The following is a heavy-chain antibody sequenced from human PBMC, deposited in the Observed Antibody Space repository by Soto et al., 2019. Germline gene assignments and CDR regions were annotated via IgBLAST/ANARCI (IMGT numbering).Heavy chain of an antibody. CDR1: GFSISSGYY. Sequence: SETLSLTCAVSGFSISSGYYWCWIRQPPGKGLEWIGRMHHSGTTYYNQSLKSRVTMSVDTSKNQFSMKVRSVTAADTAVYYCARDYGKFVATIYFEYWGQAALVTV. V-gene: IGHV4-38-2*02. J-gene: IGHJ4*02. CDR2: MHHSGTT. CDR3: ARDYGKFVATIYFEY. D-gene: IGHD5-12*01.